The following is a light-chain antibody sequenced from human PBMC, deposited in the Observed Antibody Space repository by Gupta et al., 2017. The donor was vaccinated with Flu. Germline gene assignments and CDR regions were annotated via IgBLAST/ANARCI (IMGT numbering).Light chain of an antibody. CDR1: QSVSSSY. CDR2: GAF. V-gene: IGKV3-20*01. CDR3: QQCGSSPLT. Sequence: EIVLTQSPGTLSLSPGERATLSCRASQSVSSSYLAWYQQKPGQAPRLLIYGAFRRATGIPDRFSGSGSGTDFTLTISRLEPEDFAVYYCQQCGSSPLTFGGGTKVEIK. J-gene: IGKJ4*01.